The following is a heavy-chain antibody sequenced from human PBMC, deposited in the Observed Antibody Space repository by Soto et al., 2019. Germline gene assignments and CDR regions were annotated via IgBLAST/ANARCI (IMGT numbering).Heavy chain of an antibody. CDR1: GFTLSDYS. V-gene: IGHV3-11*05. D-gene: IGHD5-18*01. J-gene: IGHJ4*02. CDR2: ISSSSSYT. CDR3: ARADTAMVAY. Sequence: QVQLVESGGGLVKPGGSLRLSCAASGFTLSDYSMSWIRQAPGKGLEWVSYISSSSSYTNYADSVKGRFTISRDNAKNSLYLQMNSLRAEDTAVYYCARADTAMVAYWGQGTLVTVSS.